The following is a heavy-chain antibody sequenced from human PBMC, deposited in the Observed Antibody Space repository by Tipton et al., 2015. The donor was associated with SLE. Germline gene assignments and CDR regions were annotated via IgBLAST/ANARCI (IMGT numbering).Heavy chain of an antibody. J-gene: IGHJ4*02. CDR1: GYTFTNYG. CDR2: ISPYNGNT. CDR3: ARSYYGSRHYYTHADH. V-gene: IGHV1-18*01. Sequence: QLVQSGGEVKKPGASVTVSCKASGYTFTNYGISWVRQAPGQGLEWMGWISPYNGNTDSAQNLQGRVTMTADTSTTTAYMELRSLRSDDTAVYYCARSYYGSRHYYTHADHWGQGTQVTVSS. D-gene: IGHD3-10*01.